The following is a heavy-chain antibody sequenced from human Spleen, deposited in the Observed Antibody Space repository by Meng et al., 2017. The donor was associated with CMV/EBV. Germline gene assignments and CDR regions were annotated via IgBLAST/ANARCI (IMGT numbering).Heavy chain of an antibody. CDR1: TSGVG. Sequence: TSGVGVGWICQPPGKALEWLALIYWNDDKRYSPSLKSRLTITKDTSKNQVVLTMTNMDPVDTATYYCAHPRPPAYTISYPDWYFQHWGQGTLVTVSS. CDR2: IYWNDDK. V-gene: IGHV2-5*01. D-gene: IGHD2-21*01. J-gene: IGHJ1*01. CDR3: AHPRPPAYTISYPDWYFQH.